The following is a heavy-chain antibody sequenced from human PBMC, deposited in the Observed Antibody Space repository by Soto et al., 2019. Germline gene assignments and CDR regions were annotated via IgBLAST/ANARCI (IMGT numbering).Heavy chain of an antibody. Sequence: SETLSLTCTVSGGSISSYYWSWIRQPPGKGLEWIGYIYYSGSTNYNPSLKSRVTISVDTSKNQFSLKLSSVTAADTAVYYCARRSITGTTSYWFDPWGQGTLVTVSS. D-gene: IGHD1-7*01. CDR2: IYYSGST. CDR3: ARRSITGTTSYWFDP. J-gene: IGHJ5*02. V-gene: IGHV4-59*08. CDR1: GGSISSYY.